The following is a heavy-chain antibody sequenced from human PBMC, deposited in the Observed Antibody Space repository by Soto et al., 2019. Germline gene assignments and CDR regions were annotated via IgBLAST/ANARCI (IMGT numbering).Heavy chain of an antibody. CDR2: INHSGST. D-gene: IGHD3-16*01. CDR1: GGSFSGYY. CDR3: GSTFGGVIFSPNAFDP. V-gene: IGHV4-34*01. Sequence: PSETLSLTCAVYGGSFSGYYWSWIRQPPGKGLEWIGEINHSGSTNYNPSLKSRVTISVDTSKNQFSLKLSSVTAADTAVYYCGSTFGGVIFSPNAFDPWGQGTMVTVSS. J-gene: IGHJ3*01.